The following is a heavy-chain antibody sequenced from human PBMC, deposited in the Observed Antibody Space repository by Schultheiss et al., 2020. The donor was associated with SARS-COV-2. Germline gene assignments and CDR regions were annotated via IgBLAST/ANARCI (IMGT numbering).Heavy chain of an antibody. CDR3: ARDPSFSGTFRFFDY. CDR2: IKQDGSEK. CDR1: GFTFSSYW. V-gene: IGHV3-7*01. J-gene: IGHJ4*02. Sequence: GGSLRLSCAASGFTFSSYWMSWVRQAPGKGLEWVANIKQDGSEKYYVDSVKGRFTISRDNAKNSLYLQMNSLRAEDTAVYYCARDPSFSGTFRFFDYWGQGTLVTVSS. D-gene: IGHD1-1*01.